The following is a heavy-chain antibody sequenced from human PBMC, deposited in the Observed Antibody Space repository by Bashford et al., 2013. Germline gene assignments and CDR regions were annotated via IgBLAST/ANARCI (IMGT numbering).Heavy chain of an antibody. CDR2: IYTSGST. CDR3: VRDSPNHGDFPGLFY. CDR1: GGSISSYY. V-gene: IGHV4-4*07. Sequence: SETLSLTCTVSGGSISSYYWSWIRQPAGKGLEWIGRIYTSGSTNYNPSLKSRVTISVDTSKNQVSLRLTSVTAADTAVYYCVRDSPNHGDFPGLFYWGQGTLVTVSS. J-gene: IGHJ4*02. D-gene: IGHD4-17*01.